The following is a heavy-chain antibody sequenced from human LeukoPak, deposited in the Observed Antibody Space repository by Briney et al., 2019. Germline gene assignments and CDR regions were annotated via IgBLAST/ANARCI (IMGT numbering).Heavy chain of an antibody. V-gene: IGHV5-51*01. J-gene: IGHJ4*02. CDR2: IYPADSDT. D-gene: IGHD2-8*02. Sequence: GASLQISCKGSGYSFTSYWIGWVRQMPGKGLEWMGIIYPADSDTRYSPSFQGQVTISADKSISTAYLQWSSLKASDTAMYYCTGVVLVPYWGQGTLVTVSS. CDR1: GYSFTSYW. CDR3: TGVVLVPY.